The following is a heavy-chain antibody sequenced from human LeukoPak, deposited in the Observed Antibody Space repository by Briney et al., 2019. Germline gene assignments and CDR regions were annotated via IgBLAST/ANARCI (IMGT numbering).Heavy chain of an antibody. CDR2: IYYSGST. Sequence: PSQTLSLTCTVSGGSISSYYWSWIRQPPGKGLEWIGYIYYSGSTNYNPSLKSRVTMSVDTSKNQFSLKLSSVTAADTAVYYCARMYYYDSSGGAVFDYWGQGTLVTVSS. V-gene: IGHV4-59*12. D-gene: IGHD3-22*01. CDR3: ARMYYYDSSGGAVFDY. CDR1: GGSISSYY. J-gene: IGHJ4*02.